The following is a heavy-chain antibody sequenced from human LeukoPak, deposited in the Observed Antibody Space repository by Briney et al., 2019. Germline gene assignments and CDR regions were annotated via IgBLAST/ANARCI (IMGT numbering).Heavy chain of an antibody. CDR3: ARGSAFVTTYRGGNWFYP. CDR2: IIPIFGTA. CDR1: GGTFNNYA. D-gene: IGHD5-18*01. J-gene: IGHJ5*02. V-gene: IGHV1-69*13. Sequence: SVTVSYTASGGTFNNYAIRWVRQAPGQGLEWMGGIIPIFGTANYAQKFQGRVTITADESTSTAYMELSTLRSEDTAVYYCARGSAFVTTYRGGNWFYPCGQGTLVTVSS.